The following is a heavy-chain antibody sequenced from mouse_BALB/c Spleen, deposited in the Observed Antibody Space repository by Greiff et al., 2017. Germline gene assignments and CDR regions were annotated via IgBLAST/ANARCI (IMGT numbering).Heavy chain of an antibody. J-gene: IGHJ3*01. Sequence: EVNLVESGGGLVKLGGSLKLSCAASGFTFSSYYMSWVRQTPEKRLELVAAINSNGGSTYYPDTVKGRFTISRDNAKNTLYLQMSSLKSEDTALYYCARDDGYLSFAYWGQGTLVTVSA. V-gene: IGHV5-6-2*01. CDR1: GFTFSSYY. D-gene: IGHD2-3*01. CDR2: INSNGGST. CDR3: ARDDGYLSFAY.